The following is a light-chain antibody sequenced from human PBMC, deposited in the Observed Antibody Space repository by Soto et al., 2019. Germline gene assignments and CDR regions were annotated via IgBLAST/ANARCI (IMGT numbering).Light chain of an antibody. Sequence: SYVLTQPPSVSVAPGXXARITCGXXXXGSKSVHWYQQRPGQAPVLVIYYASDRPSGIPERFSGSNSGNTATLTISRVEAGDEADYYCQVWDTSSDPSWVFGGGTKLTVL. V-gene: IGLV3-21*04. CDR2: YAS. CDR3: QVWDTSSDPSWV. J-gene: IGLJ3*02. CDR1: XXGSKS.